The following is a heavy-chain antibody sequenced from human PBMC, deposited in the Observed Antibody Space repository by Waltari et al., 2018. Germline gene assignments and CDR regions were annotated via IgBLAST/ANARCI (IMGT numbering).Heavy chain of an antibody. CDR1: GYTFTGYY. CDR2: INPNSGGT. Sequence: QVQLVQSGAEVKKPGASVKVSCKASGYTFTGYYMHWVRQAPGQGLEWMGRINPNSGGTNYAQKFQGRVTMTRDTSISTAYMELSRLRSDDTAVYYCARDPTDYYDSSGYSDYWGQGTLVTVSS. D-gene: IGHD3-22*01. CDR3: ARDPTDYYDSSGYSDY. J-gene: IGHJ4*02. V-gene: IGHV1-2*06.